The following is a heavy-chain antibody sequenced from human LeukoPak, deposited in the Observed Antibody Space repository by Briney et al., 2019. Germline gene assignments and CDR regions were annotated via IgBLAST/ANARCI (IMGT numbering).Heavy chain of an antibody. V-gene: IGHV4-39*01. J-gene: IGHJ4*02. D-gene: IGHD5-18*01. CDR3: ARMDTAMVVDY. CDR1: GGSISNNNYY. Sequence: SETLSLTCTVSGGSISNNNYYWGWIRQPPGKGLEWIGTIYYSGSTYYNPSLKSRVTISVDTSRNQFSLKLSSVTAADTAVYYCARMDTAMVVDYWGQGTLVTVSS. CDR2: IYYSGST.